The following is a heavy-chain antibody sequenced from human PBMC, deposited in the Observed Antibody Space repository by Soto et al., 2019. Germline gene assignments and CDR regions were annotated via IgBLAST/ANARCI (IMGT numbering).Heavy chain of an antibody. CDR2: IDASGST. Sequence: QGHLQESGPGLVRPSETLSLTCSVSGGSISTYYCNWIRPPAGKGLEWIGRIDASGSTNYNTSLKSRVTMSVDTSKNQLSLKLSSVTAADTALYYCARGGHDFWSGPFDYWGKGTPVNVTS. V-gene: IGHV4-4*07. CDR3: ARGGHDFWSGPFDY. D-gene: IGHD3-3*01. CDR1: GGSISTYY. J-gene: IGHJ4*02.